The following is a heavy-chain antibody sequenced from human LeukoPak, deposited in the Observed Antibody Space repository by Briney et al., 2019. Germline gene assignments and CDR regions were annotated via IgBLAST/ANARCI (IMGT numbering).Heavy chain of an antibody. D-gene: IGHD3-3*01. Sequence: SVKVSCKASGGTFSSYAISWVRQAPGQGLEWMGGIIPIFGTGNYAQKFQGRVTITADESTSTAYMELSSLRSEDTAVYYCARDIFWSGYYHGWFDPWGQGTLVTVSS. CDR2: IIPIFGTG. J-gene: IGHJ5*02. CDR1: GGTFSSYA. CDR3: ARDIFWSGYYHGWFDP. V-gene: IGHV1-69*01.